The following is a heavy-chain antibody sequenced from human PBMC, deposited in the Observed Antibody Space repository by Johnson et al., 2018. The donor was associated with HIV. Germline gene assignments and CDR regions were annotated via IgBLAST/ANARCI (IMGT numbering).Heavy chain of an antibody. D-gene: IGHD6-13*01. CDR1: GFTVSSNY. J-gene: IGHJ3*02. CDR3: ARPVIAADDAFDI. CDR2: IYSGGST. V-gene: IGHV3-66*04. Sequence: VQLVESGGGFVQPGGSLRLSCAASGFTVSSNYMSWVRQAPGKGLEWVSVIYSGGSTYYADSVKGRFTISRDISKNTLFLQMNSLRAEDTAVYYCARPVIAADDAFDIWGQGTMVTVSS.